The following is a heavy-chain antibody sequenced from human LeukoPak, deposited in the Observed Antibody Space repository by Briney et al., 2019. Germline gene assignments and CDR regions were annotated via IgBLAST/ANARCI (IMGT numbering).Heavy chain of an antibody. D-gene: IGHD3-22*01. Sequence: ASVKVSCKASGGTFSSYAISWVRQAPGQGLEWMGGIIPIFGTANYAQKFQGRVTITADESTSTAYMELSSLRSEDTAVYYCARDQGYYDSSGWANAFDIWGQGTMVTVSS. CDR2: IIPIFGTA. V-gene: IGHV1-69*13. CDR1: GGTFSSYA. CDR3: ARDQGYYDSSGWANAFDI. J-gene: IGHJ3*02.